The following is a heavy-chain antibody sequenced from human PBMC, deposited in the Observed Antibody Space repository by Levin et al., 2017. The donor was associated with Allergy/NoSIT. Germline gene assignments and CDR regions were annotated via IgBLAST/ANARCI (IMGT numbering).Heavy chain of an antibody. J-gene: IGHJ4*02. CDR1: GFTFSRHG. D-gene: IGHD2/OR15-2a*01. V-gene: IGHV3-30*03. Sequence: GESLKISCAGSGFTFSRHGMHWIRQAPGKGLQWVAVISDGGTATYYEDSVKGRFTISRDNSRNTVSLQMNSLRGEDTAVYYCAREGSTNKYCFDYWGRGTLVTVSS. CDR3: AREGSTNKYCFDY. CDR2: ISDGGTAT.